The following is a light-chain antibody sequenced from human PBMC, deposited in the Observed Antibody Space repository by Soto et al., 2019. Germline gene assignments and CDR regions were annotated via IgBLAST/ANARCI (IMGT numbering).Light chain of an antibody. Sequence: QSALTQPASVSGSPGQSITISCTGTSSDVGGYNYVSWYQQHPDKDPKLLIYEVSNRPSGVSSRSSGSKSGNTASLTISGLQAEDEADYYCSSYTTSNTLVFGTGTKLTVL. V-gene: IGLV2-14*01. CDR2: EVS. J-gene: IGLJ1*01. CDR3: SSYTTSNTLV. CDR1: SSDVGGYNY.